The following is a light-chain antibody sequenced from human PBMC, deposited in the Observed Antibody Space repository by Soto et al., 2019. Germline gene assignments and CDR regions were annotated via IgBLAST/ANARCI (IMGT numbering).Light chain of an antibody. CDR2: GAS. Sequence: DTQMANSPSYLSAAVGDRITITCRASQTINSFLNWYQQKPGKAPKLLIYGASNLQSGVPSRFSGSGSGTDFTLTISRLQPEDFATYYCLQHNSYPPTFGQGTKVDIK. V-gene: IGKV1-17*01. J-gene: IGKJ1*01. CDR1: QTINSF. CDR3: LQHNSYPPT.